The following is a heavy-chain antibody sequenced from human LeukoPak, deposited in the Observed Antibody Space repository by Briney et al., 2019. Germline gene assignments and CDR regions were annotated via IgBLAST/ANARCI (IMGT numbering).Heavy chain of an antibody. V-gene: IGHV3-33*01. Sequence: GKSLRLSCATSGFTFSSYAMHWVRQAPGKGLDWAAVIWNDGSRTEYGTSVNGRFIISRDNSKNTVFLQVNTLRAEDTAVYYCARDLGVLRTEEAHPDNWLDPWGQGTLVTVSS. CDR3: ARDLGVLRTEEAHPDNWLDP. CDR1: GFTFSSYA. J-gene: IGHJ5*02. CDR2: IWNDGSRT. D-gene: IGHD2-8*02.